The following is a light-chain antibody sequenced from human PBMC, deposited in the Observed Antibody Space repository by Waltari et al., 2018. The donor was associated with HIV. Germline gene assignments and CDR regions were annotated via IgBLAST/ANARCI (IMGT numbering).Light chain of an antibody. CDR2: EVS. CDR1: SRHIGHYKY. CDR3: SSYISTTTL. Sequence: QPAPTQPASVSGSPGQSITIPCPGTSRHIGHYKYFSLYQQSPGKAPKLMIYEVSHRPSGVSKRFSGSKSGNTASLTISGLQAEDEADYYCSSYISTTTLFGTGTKVTVL. V-gene: IGLV2-14*01. J-gene: IGLJ1*01.